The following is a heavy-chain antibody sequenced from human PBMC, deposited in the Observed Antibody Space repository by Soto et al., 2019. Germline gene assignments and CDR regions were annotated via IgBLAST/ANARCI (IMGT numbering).Heavy chain of an antibody. CDR1: GGSISSSSYY. CDR3: ARSSIKPQVFMYPFDS. D-gene: IGHD3-3*01. CDR2: IYYSGST. Sequence: KPSETLSLTCTVSGGSISSSSYYWGWIRQPPGKGLEWIGSIYYSGSTYYNPSLKSRVTISVDTSKNQFSLKLNSVTAADTAVYYCARSSIKPQVFMYPFDSWSQGTLVTVSS. J-gene: IGHJ4*02. V-gene: IGHV4-39*01.